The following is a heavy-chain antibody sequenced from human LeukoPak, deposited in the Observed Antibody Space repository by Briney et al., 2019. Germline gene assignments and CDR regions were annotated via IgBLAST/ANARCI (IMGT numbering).Heavy chain of an antibody. CDR3: AKSKGSSSWNEDDY. V-gene: IGHV3-23*01. CDR1: GFTFSSHA. J-gene: IGHJ4*02. CDR2: ISISGDTT. Sequence: GGSLRLSCGASGFTFSSHAMTWVRQAPGKGLEWVSAISISGDTTYYADAVKGRFTISRDNSKNTVYLQMNSLKAEDTAVYYCAKSKGSSSWNEDDYWGQGTLVTVS. D-gene: IGHD6-13*01.